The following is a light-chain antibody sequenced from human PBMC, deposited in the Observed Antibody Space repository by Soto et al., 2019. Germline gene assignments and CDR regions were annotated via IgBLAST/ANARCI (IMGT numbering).Light chain of an antibody. J-gene: IGKJ5*01. CDR1: RDISTW. Sequence: DIQMTQSPSSVSASVGDRVTITCRASRDISTWLAWYQQKPGKAPKLLIYGASNLQSGVPSRFSGRGSGTDFTLEISRVETDDVGIYYCMQSTQLPPTFGQGTRLEIK. CDR3: MQSTQLPPT. V-gene: IGKV1D-12*01. CDR2: GAS.